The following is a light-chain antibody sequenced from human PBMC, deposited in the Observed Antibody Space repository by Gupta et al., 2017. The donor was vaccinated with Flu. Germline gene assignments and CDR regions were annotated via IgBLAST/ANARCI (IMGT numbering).Light chain of an antibody. Sequence: SADTGASYDEQWYQQQPGAAPTRLLYYNNNRPAGLPAGFSGARSGTADALAITGVQAEDEADYYCQSYDSSLGGWVFGGGTKLTVL. CDR2: YNN. CDR1: SADTGASYD. CDR3: QSYDSSLGGWV. V-gene: IGLV1-40*01. J-gene: IGLJ3*02.